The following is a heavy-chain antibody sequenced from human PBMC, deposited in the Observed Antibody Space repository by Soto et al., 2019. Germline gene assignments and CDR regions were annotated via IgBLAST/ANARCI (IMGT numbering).Heavy chain of an antibody. Sequence: SETLSLTCTVSGGSISSSDFYWGWLRQTPGKGLEFIGSMYYSGTTYYNPSLKSRVTISVDTSKNQFTLKLISVTAADTAVYYCAVVDSTGNWFDPWGEGALLTVPS. V-gene: IGHV4-39*01. CDR1: GGSISSSDFY. CDR2: MYYSGTT. CDR3: AVVDSTGNWFDP. D-gene: IGHD6-25*01. J-gene: IGHJ5*02.